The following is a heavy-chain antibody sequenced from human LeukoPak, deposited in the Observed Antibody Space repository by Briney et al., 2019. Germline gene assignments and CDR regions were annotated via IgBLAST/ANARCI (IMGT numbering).Heavy chain of an antibody. CDR2: ISAYNGNT. CDR1: GYTFTSYG. CDR3: ARVQLERRSGFPTSVDY. Sequence: ASVKVSCKASGYTFTSYGISWVRQAPGQGLEWMGWISAYNGNTNYAQKLQGRVTMTTDTSTSTAYMELRSLRSDDTAVYYCARVQLERRSGFPTSVDYWGQGTLVTVSS. J-gene: IGHJ4*02. D-gene: IGHD1-1*01. V-gene: IGHV1-18*01.